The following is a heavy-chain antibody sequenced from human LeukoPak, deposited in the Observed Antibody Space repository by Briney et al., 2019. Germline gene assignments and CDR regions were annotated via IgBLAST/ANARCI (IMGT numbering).Heavy chain of an antibody. CDR2: ITSSGSTI. V-gene: IGHV3-48*04. J-gene: IGHJ4*02. Sequence: GGSLRLSCAASGFTFSSYAMSWVRQAPGKGLEWVSYITSSGSTIYYADSVKGRFTISRDNAKNSLYLQMNSLRAEDTAVYYCARELNWNLDYWGQGTLVTVSS. CDR1: GFTFSSYA. D-gene: IGHD1-1*01. CDR3: ARELNWNLDY.